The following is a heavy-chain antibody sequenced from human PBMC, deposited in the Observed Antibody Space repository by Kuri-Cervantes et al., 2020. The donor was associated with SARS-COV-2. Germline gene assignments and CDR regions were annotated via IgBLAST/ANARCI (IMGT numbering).Heavy chain of an antibody. Sequence: GSLRLSCAVYGGSFSGYYWSWIRQPPGKGLEWIGEINHSGSTNYNPSLKSRVTISVDTSKNQFSLKPSSVTAADTAVYYCARDRDGDNENDYWGQGTLVTVSS. D-gene: IGHD4/OR15-4a*01. CDR2: INHSGST. V-gene: IGHV4-34*01. J-gene: IGHJ4*02. CDR3: ARDRDGDNENDY. CDR1: GGSFSGYY.